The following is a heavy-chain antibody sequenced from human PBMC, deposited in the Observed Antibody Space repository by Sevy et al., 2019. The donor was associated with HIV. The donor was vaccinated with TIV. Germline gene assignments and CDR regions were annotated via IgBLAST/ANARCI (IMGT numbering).Heavy chain of an antibody. J-gene: IGHJ4*02. Sequence: GGSLRLSCAASGFTFSKYSMRWVRQPPGKGLEWVSTLSFGWGEINYADSVKGRFTISRDNSKSSVYLQMNNLRPEDTAVYYCAREGCTKPHDYWGQGTLVTVSS. D-gene: IGHD2-8*01. V-gene: IGHV3-23*01. CDR1: GFTFSKYS. CDR3: AREGCTKPHDY. CDR2: LSFGWGEI.